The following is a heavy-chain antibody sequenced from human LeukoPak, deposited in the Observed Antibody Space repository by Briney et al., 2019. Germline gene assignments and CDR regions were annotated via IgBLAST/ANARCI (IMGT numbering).Heavy chain of an antibody. Sequence: GGTLRLSCAASGFTFSSYGMSWVRQAPGKGLERVSSISGSGDSTYADSVKGRFSVSRDNSKNTLYLQMNSLRADDTAVYYCAKWGLRAYGDNGGFDYWGQGTLVTVSS. J-gene: IGHJ4*02. CDR1: GFTFSSYG. V-gene: IGHV3-23*01. D-gene: IGHD4-23*01. CDR2: ISGSGDST. CDR3: AKWGLRAYGDNGGFDY.